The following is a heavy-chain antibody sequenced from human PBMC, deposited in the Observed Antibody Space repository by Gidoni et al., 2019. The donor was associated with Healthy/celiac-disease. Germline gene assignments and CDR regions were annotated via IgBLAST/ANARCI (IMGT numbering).Heavy chain of an antibody. CDR3: ARPCFGGSCSGGDP. D-gene: IGHD2-15*01. Sequence: QLQLQESGPGLVKPSETLSLTCTVSGGSISSSSYYWGWIRQPPGKGLEWIGSIYYSGSTYYNPSLKSRVTISVDTSKNQFSLKLSSVTAADTAVYYCARPCFGGSCSGGDPWGQGTLVTVSS. CDR1: GGSISSSSYY. V-gene: IGHV4-39*01. CDR2: IYYSGST. J-gene: IGHJ5*02.